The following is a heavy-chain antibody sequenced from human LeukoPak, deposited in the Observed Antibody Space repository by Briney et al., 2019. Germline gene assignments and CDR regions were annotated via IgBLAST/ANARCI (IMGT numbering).Heavy chain of an antibody. CDR1: GGSISSYY. D-gene: IGHD6-13*01. V-gene: IGHV4-59*01. J-gene: IGHJ6*02. Sequence: SETLSLTCTVSGGSISSYYWGWIRQPPGKGLEWIGYIYYSGSTNYNPSLKSRVTISVDTSKNQFSLKLSSVTAADTAVYYCARGASSWYYYYYGMDVWGQGTTVTVSS. CDR3: ARGASSWYYYYYGMDV. CDR2: IYYSGST.